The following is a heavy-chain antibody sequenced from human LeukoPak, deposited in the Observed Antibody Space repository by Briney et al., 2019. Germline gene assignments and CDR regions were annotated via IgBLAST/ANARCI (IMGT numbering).Heavy chain of an antibody. Sequence: SETLSLTCTVSGGSISSYYWSWIRQPPGKGLEWIGYIYYSGGTNYNPSLKSRVTISVDTSKNQFSLKLSSVTAADTAVYYCARAPMTTVTPYAFDIWGQGTMVTVSS. CDR3: ARAPMTTVTPYAFDI. V-gene: IGHV4-59*08. D-gene: IGHD4-17*01. J-gene: IGHJ3*02. CDR2: IYYSGGT. CDR1: GGSISSYY.